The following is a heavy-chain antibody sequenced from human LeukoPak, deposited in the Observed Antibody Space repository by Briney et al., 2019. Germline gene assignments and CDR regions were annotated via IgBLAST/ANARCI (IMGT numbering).Heavy chain of an antibody. CDR3: ARQTSGWYELDFYYGLDV. CDR2: IHYSGST. CDR1: GFTFSNYE. V-gene: IGHV4-39*01. D-gene: IGHD6-19*01. J-gene: IGHJ6*02. Sequence: PGGSLRLSCAASGFTFSNYEMNWVRQAPGKGLEWIGIIHYSGSTYYNVSLKSRVAISIDTSENQFSLKLTSVTAADTAMYYCARQTSGWYELDFYYGLDVWGQGTTVTVSS.